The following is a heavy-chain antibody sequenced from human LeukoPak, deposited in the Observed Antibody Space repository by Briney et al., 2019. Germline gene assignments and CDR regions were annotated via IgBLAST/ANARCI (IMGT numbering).Heavy chain of an antibody. CDR3: ARGADYGGNSVPFDY. CDR1: GGSISSGGHY. CDR2: IYYRGTT. Sequence: SQTLSLTCTVSGGSISSGGHYWGWIRQQPGKGLEWIGYIYYRGTTYYNPSLKSRVSISLDTSKNQVSLKLTSVTAADTAVYYCARGADYGGNSVPFDYWGQGTLVTVSS. J-gene: IGHJ4*02. V-gene: IGHV4-31*03. D-gene: IGHD4-23*01.